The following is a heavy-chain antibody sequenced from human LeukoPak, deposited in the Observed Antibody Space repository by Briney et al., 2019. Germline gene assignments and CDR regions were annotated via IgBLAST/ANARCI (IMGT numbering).Heavy chain of an antibody. CDR3: ARGRRYCSGGSCFFPTYYFDY. CDR1: GYTFTSYD. J-gene: IGHJ4*02. CDR2: MNPNSGNT. Sequence: ASVKVSCKASGYTFTSYDINWVRQATGQGLEWTGWMNPNSGNTGYAQKFQGRVTMTRNTSISTAYMELSSLRSEDTAVYYCARGRRYCSGGSCFFPTYYFDYWGQGTLVTVSS. V-gene: IGHV1-8*01. D-gene: IGHD2-15*01.